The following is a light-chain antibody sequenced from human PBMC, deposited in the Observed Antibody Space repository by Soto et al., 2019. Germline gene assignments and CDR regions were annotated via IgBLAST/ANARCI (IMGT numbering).Light chain of an antibody. CDR2: GAS. V-gene: IGKV3-20*01. CDR3: KQFDSSVR. Sequence: EIVLTQYPGSMSLSPGERATLSCRASQSVSSTFFAWYQQRPGQAPRLLMYGASSRATGIPERFSGSGSGTDFTLTISSRELEDFAVYYCKQFDSSVRFGQGTKVE. CDR1: QSVSSTF. J-gene: IGKJ1*01.